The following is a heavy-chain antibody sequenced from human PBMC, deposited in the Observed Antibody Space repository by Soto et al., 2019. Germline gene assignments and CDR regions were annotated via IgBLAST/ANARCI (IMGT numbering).Heavy chain of an antibody. J-gene: IGHJ4*02. CDR2: INHSGST. V-gene: IGHV4-34*01. Sequence: PSETLSLTCAVYGGSFSGYYWSWIRQPPGKGLEWIGEINHSGSTNYNPSLKSRVTISVDTSKNQFSLKLSSVTAADTAVYYCARGPYIVVVTATYYYFDYWGQGTLVTVSS. D-gene: IGHD2-21*02. CDR1: GGSFSGYY. CDR3: ARGPYIVVVTATYYYFDY.